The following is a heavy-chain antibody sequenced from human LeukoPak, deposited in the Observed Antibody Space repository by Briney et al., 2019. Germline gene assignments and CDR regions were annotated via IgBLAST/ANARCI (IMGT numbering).Heavy chain of an antibody. D-gene: IGHD3-10*01. CDR2: INTNTGNP. V-gene: IGHV7-4-1*02. CDR3: ARPGVTGGPASDY. Sequence: ASVKVSCKASGYTFTTYGMNWVRQAPGLGLEWMGWINTNTGNPTYAQGFTGRFVFSLDTSVSTAYLQISSLKAEDTAVYFCARPGVTGGPASDYWGQGTVVTVSS. J-gene: IGHJ4*02. CDR1: GYTFTTYG.